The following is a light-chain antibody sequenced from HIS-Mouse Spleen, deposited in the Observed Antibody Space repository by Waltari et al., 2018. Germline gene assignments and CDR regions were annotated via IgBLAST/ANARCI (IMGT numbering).Light chain of an antibody. J-gene: IGLJ2*01. V-gene: IGLV2-11*01. CDR3: CSYAGSYTYVV. CDR2: DVS. CDR1: SSDVGGYNY. Sequence: QSALTQPRSVSGSPGQSVTISCTGTSSDVGGYNYVSWYQQHPGKAPKLMIYDVSKRPSGCPDRCSGSKSGNTASLTISGLQAEDEADYYCCSYAGSYTYVVFGGGTKLTVL.